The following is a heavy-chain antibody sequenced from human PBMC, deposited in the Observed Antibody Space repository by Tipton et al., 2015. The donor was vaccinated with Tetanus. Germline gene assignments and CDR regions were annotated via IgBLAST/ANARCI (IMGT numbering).Heavy chain of an antibody. V-gene: IGHV4-39*01. Sequence: TLSLTCTVSGGSISDKKYYWGWIRQTPGKGLEWIASIYFEGSTYYSPSLKSRVTIAVDTAQNLFSLRLSSVTAADTAVYYCARHLYGYWFDPWGQGALVTASS. D-gene: IGHD3-10*01. J-gene: IGHJ5*02. CDR3: ARHLYGYWFDP. CDR2: IYFEGST. CDR1: GGSISDKKYY.